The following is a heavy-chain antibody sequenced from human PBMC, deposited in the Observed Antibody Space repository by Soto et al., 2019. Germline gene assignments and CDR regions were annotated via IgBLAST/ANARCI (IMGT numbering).Heavy chain of an antibody. Sequence: GGSLRLSCAASGFTFSSYAMSWVRQGPGKGLEWVSAISSNGGSTYYGNSVKGRFTISRDNSKSTLDLKMNSLRVEDTAVYYCAKGHPIGTSCWDNWGQGTLVTVSS. CDR3: AKGHPIGTSCWDN. CDR2: ISSNGGST. D-gene: IGHD2-2*01. V-gene: IGHV3-23*01. J-gene: IGHJ4*02. CDR1: GFTFSSYA.